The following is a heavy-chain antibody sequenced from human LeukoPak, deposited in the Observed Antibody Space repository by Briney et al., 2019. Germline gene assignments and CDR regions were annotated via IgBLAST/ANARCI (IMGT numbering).Heavy chain of an antibody. CDR3: ARGPPYDILTGSAVHMDV. J-gene: IGHJ6*03. D-gene: IGHD3-9*01. CDR2: INPNSGGT. V-gene: IGHV1-2*02. CDR1: GYTFTGYY. Sequence: ASVKVSCKASGYTFTGYYMHWVRPAPGQGLEWMGWINPNSGGTNYAQKFQGRVTMTRDTSISTAYMELSRLRSDDTAVYYCARGPPYDILTGSAVHMDVWGKGTTVTISS.